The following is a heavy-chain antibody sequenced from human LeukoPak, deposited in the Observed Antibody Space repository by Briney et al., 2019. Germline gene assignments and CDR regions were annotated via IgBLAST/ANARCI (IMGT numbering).Heavy chain of an antibody. CDR2: IYYSGST. CDR1: GGSISSYY. V-gene: IGHV4-59*01. CDR3: ARASSTSFHQHDY. D-gene: IGHD2-2*01. J-gene: IGHJ4*02. Sequence: LETLSLTCTVSGGSISSYYWSWIRQPPGKGLEWMGYIYYSGSTNYNPSLKSRVTISVDTSKNQFSLKLSSVTAADTAVYYCARASSTSFHQHDYWGQGTLVTVSS.